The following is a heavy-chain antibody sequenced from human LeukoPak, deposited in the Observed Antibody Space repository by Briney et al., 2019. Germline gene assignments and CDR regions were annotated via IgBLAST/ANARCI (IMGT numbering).Heavy chain of an antibody. Sequence: PGGSLRLSCAASGFTFSNAWMSWVRQAPGKGLEWVGRIKSKTDGRTTDYAAPVKGRFTISRDDSKNTLYLQMNSLKTEDTAVYYCTTAVVVTSRSGGFFDCWGQGTLVTVSS. CDR2: IKSKTDGRTT. CDR1: GFTFSNAW. D-gene: IGHD2-21*02. V-gene: IGHV3-15*01. J-gene: IGHJ4*02. CDR3: TTAVVVTSRSGGFFDC.